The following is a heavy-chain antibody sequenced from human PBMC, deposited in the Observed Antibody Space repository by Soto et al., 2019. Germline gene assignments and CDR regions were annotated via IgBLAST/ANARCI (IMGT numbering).Heavy chain of an antibody. Sequence: LRLSCAASGSMFTSYDIHWVRQAPRKGLEWVSGIGRAGDPYYAGSVKGRFTISRDTANNSVYLHMNNLRAGDTAVYYCAGEYSFGYNGMDVWGQGTTVTVSS. CDR3: AGEYSFGYNGMDV. CDR1: GSMFTSYD. D-gene: IGHD5-18*01. CDR2: IGRAGDP. V-gene: IGHV3-13*05. J-gene: IGHJ6*01.